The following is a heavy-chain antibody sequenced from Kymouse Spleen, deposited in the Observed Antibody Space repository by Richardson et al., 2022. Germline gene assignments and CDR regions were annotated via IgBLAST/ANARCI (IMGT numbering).Heavy chain of an antibody. CDR3: TTHYGSGSSLYYYYGMDV. Sequence: EVQLVESGGGLVKPGGSLRLSCAASGFTFSNAWMSWVRQAPGKGLEWVGRIKSKTDGGTTDYAAPVKGRFTISRDDSKNTLYLQMNSLKTEDTAVYYCTTHYGSGSSLYYYYGMDVWGQGTTVTVSS. D-gene: IGHD3-10*01. CDR2: IKSKTDGGTT. J-gene: IGHJ6*02. CDR1: GFTFSNAW. V-gene: IGHV3-15*01.